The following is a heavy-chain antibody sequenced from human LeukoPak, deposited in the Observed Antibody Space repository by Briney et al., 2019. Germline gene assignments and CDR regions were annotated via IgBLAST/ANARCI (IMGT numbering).Heavy chain of an antibody. D-gene: IGHD6-6*01. CDR2: INWNGGST. CDR3: ARIAARLFYYYYMDV. J-gene: IGHJ6*03. CDR1: GFTFDDYG. V-gene: IGHV3-20*04. Sequence: GGSLRLSCAASGFTFDDYGMSWVRQAPGKELEWVSGINWNGGSTGYADSVKGRFTISRDNAKNSLYLQMNSLRAEDTALYYCARIAARLFYYYYMDVWGKGTTVTVSS.